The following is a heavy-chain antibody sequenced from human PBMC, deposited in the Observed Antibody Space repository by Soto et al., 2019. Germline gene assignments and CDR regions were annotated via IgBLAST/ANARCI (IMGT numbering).Heavy chain of an antibody. V-gene: IGHV1-69*08. CDR1: GGTFSSYT. J-gene: IGHJ4*02. Sequence: QVQLVQSGAEVKKPGSSVKVSCKASGGTFSSYTISWVRQAPGQGLEWMGRIIPILGIANYAQKFQGRVTITADKSTSXAXXELSSLRSEDTAVYYCAREQRYCSGGSCYAYYFDYWGQGTLVTVSS. CDR2: IIPILGIA. CDR3: AREQRYCSGGSCYAYYFDY. D-gene: IGHD2-15*01.